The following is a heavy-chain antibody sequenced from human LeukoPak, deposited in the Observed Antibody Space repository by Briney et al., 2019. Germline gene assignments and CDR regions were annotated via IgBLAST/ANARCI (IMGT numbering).Heavy chain of an antibody. V-gene: IGHV3-7*01. J-gene: IGHJ4*02. CDR1: GFTFRDYW. Sequence: GGSLRLSCVGSGFTFRDYWMSWVRQAPAKGLEWVANVHHDGSDRQYVESVKGRFTISRDNARNSMSLQMDSLRVEDTAVYYCARARGYSYGYSDYWGQGTLVTVSS. CDR2: VHHDGSDR. D-gene: IGHD5-18*01. CDR3: ARARGYSYGYSDY.